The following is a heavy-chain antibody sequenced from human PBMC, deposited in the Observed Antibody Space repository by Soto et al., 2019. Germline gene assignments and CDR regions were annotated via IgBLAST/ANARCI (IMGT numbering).Heavy chain of an antibody. CDR3: ARLGYCSSTSCYYGWFDP. CDR1: GFTFSTYW. V-gene: IGHV3-7*03. D-gene: IGHD2-2*01. J-gene: IGHJ5*02. CDR2: IKQDGSEK. Sequence: EVQLVESGGGLVQPGGSLRLSCAASGFTFSTYWMSWVRQAPGKGLEWVANIKQDGSEKYYVDSVKGRFTISRDNAKNSLYLQMNSLRAEDTAVYYCARLGYCSSTSCYYGWFDPWGQGTLVTASS.